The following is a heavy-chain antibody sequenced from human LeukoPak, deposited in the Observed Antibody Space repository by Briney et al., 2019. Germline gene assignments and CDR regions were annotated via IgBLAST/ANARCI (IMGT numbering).Heavy chain of an antibody. CDR1: GGSISSGSYY. CDR3: ARDGYYYDSSGSMNWFDP. D-gene: IGHD3-22*01. Sequence: PSETLSLTCTVSGGSISSGSYYWSWIRQPAGKGLEWIGRIYTSGSTNYNPSLKSRVTISVDTSKNQFSLKLSSVTAVDTAVYYCARDGYYYDSSGSMNWFDPWRQGTLVTVSS. V-gene: IGHV4-61*02. J-gene: IGHJ5*02. CDR2: IYTSGST.